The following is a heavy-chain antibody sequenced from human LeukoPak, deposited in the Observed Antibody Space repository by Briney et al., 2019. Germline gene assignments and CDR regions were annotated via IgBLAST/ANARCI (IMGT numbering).Heavy chain of an antibody. CDR2: IYHTGST. CDR1: GGSISNYY. CDR3: AREPYCSSTSCFHMDV. J-gene: IGHJ6*03. D-gene: IGHD2-2*01. V-gene: IGHV4-59*12. Sequence: SETLSLTCTVSGGSISNYYWSWIRQPPGKGLEWIGYIYHTGSTSYNPSLKSRVIMSVDTSQNQFSLKLSSVTAADTAVYYCAREPYCSSTSCFHMDVWGKGTTVTVSS.